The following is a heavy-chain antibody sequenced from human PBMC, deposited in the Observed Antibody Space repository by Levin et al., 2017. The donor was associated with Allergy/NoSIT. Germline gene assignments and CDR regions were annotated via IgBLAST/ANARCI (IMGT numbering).Heavy chain of an antibody. J-gene: IGHJ5*02. CDR1: GGSISSGGYS. CDR2: IYHSGST. D-gene: IGHD5-18*01. CDR3: ARGDRSRSLVTPGWFDP. Sequence: SETLSLTCAVSGGSISSGGYSWSWIRQPPGKGLEWIGYIYHSGSTYYNPSLKSRVTISVDRSKNQFSLKLSSVTAADTAVYYCARGDRSRSLVTPGWFDPWGQGTLVTVSS. V-gene: IGHV4-30-2*01.